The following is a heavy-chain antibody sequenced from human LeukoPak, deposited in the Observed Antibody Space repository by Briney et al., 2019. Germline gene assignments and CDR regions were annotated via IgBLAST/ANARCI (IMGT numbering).Heavy chain of an antibody. D-gene: IGHD1-26*01. Sequence: GGSLRLSCAASGFAFSSYGMHWVRQAPGKGLEWVAVIWYDGSNKYYADSVKGRFTISRDNSKNTLYLQMNSLRAEDTAVYYCASDRIAGSYSFDYWGQGTLVTVSS. V-gene: IGHV3-33*08. CDR2: IWYDGSNK. J-gene: IGHJ4*02. CDR1: GFAFSSYG. CDR3: ASDRIAGSYSFDY.